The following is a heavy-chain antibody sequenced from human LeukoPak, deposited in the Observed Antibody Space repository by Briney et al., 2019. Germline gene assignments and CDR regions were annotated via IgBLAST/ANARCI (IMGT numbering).Heavy chain of an antibody. CDR1: GYTFTGYY. V-gene: IGHV1-2*02. CDR2: INPNSGGT. Sequence: ASVKVSCEASGYTFTGYYVHWVRQAPGQGLEWMGWINPNSGGTNYAQKFQGRVTMTRDTSISTAYMELSRLRSDDTAVYYCARDIWTSIAVAGTGGNDWGQGTLVTVSS. J-gene: IGHJ4*02. D-gene: IGHD6-19*01. CDR3: ARDIWTSIAVAGTGGND.